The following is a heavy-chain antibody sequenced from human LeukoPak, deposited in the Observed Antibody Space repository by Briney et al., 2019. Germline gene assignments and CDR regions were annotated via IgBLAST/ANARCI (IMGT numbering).Heavy chain of an antibody. CDR2: IYYSGST. CDR1: GGSINSYY. CDR3: ARGTVVVPAAVGDDAFDI. J-gene: IGHJ3*02. V-gene: IGHV4-59*01. D-gene: IGHD2-2*01. Sequence: SETLSLTCTVSGGSINSYYWSWIRQPPGKGLEWVGYIYYSGSTNYNPSLKSRIPMSVDTSKNQLSLKLSPVTAADTAVYYCARGTVVVPAAVGDDAFDIWGQGTMVTVSS.